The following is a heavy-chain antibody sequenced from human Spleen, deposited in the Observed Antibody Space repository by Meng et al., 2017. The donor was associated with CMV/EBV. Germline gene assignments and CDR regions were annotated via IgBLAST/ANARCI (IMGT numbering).Heavy chain of an antibody. CDR1: GGSFSDYY. CDR2: VNHSGTP. Sequence: SETLSLTCAVYGGSFSDYYWSWIRQPPGKGLEWIGEVNHSGTPNYNPSLKSRVAISVDTSKNQFSLKLSSVTAADTAVYYCARGVTLGYYYNGLDVWGQGTTVTVSS. V-gene: IGHV4-34*01. CDR3: ARGVTLGYYYNGLDV. D-gene: IGHD3-16*01. J-gene: IGHJ6*02.